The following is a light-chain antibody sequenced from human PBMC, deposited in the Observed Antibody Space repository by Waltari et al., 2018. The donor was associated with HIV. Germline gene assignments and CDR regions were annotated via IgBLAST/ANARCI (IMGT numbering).Light chain of an antibody. CDR1: SSDVGDYNY. Sequence: QSALTQPRSVSGSPGQSVTVSCTGVSSDVGDYNYVSWYRQHPGKAPKVIIYNVNKSPSGVPDRFSGSMSGNTASLTISGLRSEDEADYYCFSYAGTSMRIFGGGTTLTV. CDR3: FSYAGTSMRI. CDR2: NVN. J-gene: IGLJ2*01. V-gene: IGLV2-11*01.